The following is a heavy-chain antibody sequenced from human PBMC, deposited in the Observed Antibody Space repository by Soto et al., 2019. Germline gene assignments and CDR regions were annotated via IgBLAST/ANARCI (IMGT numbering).Heavy chain of an antibody. D-gene: IGHD5-12*01. CDR3: ARGGTIAVTTIGDY. CDR2: ISSSSSTI. J-gene: IGHJ4*01. Sequence: DVQLVESGGGLVQPGGSLRLSCAASGFTFRRYNMNWVRQAPGKGLDWISYISSSSSTIYYADPVKRRFTISRDNAKNTLYLQMNSLTDDDTAMYYCARGGTIAVTTIGDYWGQGTLVTVPS. V-gene: IGHV3-48*02. CDR1: GFTFRRYN.